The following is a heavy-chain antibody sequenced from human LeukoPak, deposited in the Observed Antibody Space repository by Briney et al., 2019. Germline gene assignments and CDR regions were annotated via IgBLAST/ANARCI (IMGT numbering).Heavy chain of an antibody. V-gene: IGHV3-23*01. J-gene: IGHJ6*04. CDR3: AELGIAMIGGV. Sequence: PGGSLRLCCTASGFTLSSYEMTWIRQAAGKGLELVSSFAYGCDTTYYADFVEGRFTFSRDTSNSTLLLQLSRMSADDTAVYCCAELGIAMIGGVWGKGTTVTISS. CDR1: GFTLSSYE. D-gene: IGHD3-10*02. CDR2: FAYGCDTT.